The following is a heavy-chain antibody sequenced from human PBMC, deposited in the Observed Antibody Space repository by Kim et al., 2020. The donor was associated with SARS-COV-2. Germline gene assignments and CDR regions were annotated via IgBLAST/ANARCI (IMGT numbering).Heavy chain of an antibody. CDR3: AKDLGYYDSSGYFDY. V-gene: IGHV3-23*01. CDR2: ISGSGGST. CDR1: GFTFSSYA. J-gene: IGHJ4*02. Sequence: GGSLRLSCAASGFTFSSYAMSWVRQAPGKGLEWVSAISGSGGSTYYADSVKGRFTISRDNSKNTLYLQMNSLRAEDTAVYYCAKDLGYYDSSGYFDYWGQGTLVTVSS. D-gene: IGHD3-22*01.